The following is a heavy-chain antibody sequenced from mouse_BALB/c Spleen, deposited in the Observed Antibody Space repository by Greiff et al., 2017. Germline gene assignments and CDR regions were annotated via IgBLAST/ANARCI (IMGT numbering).Heavy chain of an antibody. CDR3: ARDGYSYALDY. V-gene: IGHV2-6-7*01. Sequence: VQLQQSGPGLVAPSQSLSITCTVSGFSLTGYGVNWVRQPPGKGLEWLGMIWGDGSTDYNSALKSRLSISKDNSKSQVFLKMNSLQTDDTARYYWARDGYSYALDYWGQGTSVTVSS. J-gene: IGHJ4*01. D-gene: IGHD2-3*01. CDR2: IWGDGST. CDR1: GFSLTGYG.